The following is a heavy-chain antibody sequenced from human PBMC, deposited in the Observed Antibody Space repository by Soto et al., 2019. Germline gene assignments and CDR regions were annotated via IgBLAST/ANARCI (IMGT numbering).Heavy chain of an antibody. D-gene: IGHD3-16*01. Sequence: GGSLRLSGAASGFTFSSYWMSWVRQAPGKGLEWVANIKQDGSEKYYVDSVKGRFTISRDNAKNSLYLQMNSLRAEDTAVYYCARSMITFGGVIGSTTLFDYWGQGTLVTVSS. V-gene: IGHV3-7*01. CDR1: GFTFSSYW. CDR3: ARSMITFGGVIGSTTLFDY. J-gene: IGHJ4*02. CDR2: IKQDGSEK.